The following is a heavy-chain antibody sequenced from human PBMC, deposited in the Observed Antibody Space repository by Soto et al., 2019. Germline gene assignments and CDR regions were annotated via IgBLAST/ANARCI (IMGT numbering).Heavy chain of an antibody. CDR3: ARGHDFWSGYYYFDY. J-gene: IGHJ4*02. V-gene: IGHV4-38-2*02. CDR1: GYSISSGYY. D-gene: IGHD3-3*01. CDR2: IYHSGST. Sequence: SETLSLTCTVSGYSISSGYYWGWIRQPPGKGLEWIGSIYHSGSTYYNPSLKSRVTISVDTSKNQFSLKLSSVTAADTAVYYCARGHDFWSGYYYFDYWGQGTLVTVSS.